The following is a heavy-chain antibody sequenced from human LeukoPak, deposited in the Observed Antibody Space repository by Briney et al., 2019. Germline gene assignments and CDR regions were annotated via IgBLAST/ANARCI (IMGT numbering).Heavy chain of an antibody. CDR1: GYTFTSYG. CDR3: ARGDMTYYYYYGMDV. V-gene: IGHV1-18*01. CDR2: VSAYNGNT. Sequence: GASAKVSCKASGYTFTSYGISWVRQAPGQGLEWMGWVSAYNGNTNYAQKLQGRVTMTTDTSTSTAYMELRSLRSDDTAVYYCARGDMTYYYYYGMDVWGQGTTVTVSS. J-gene: IGHJ6*02.